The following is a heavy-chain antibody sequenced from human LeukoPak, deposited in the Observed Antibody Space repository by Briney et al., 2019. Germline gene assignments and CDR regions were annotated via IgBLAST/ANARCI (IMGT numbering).Heavy chain of an antibody. CDR3: ARAVQGAARRGGYYFDY. D-gene: IGHD6-6*01. CDR1: GGSISSGGYY. CDR2: IYYSGST. V-gene: IGHV4-31*03. J-gene: IGHJ4*02. Sequence: SQTLSLTCTVSGGSISSGGYYWSWIRQHPGKGLEWIGYIYYSGSTYYNPSLKSRVTISVDTSKNQFSLKLSSVTAADTAVYYCARAVQGAARRGGYYFDYWGQGTLVTVSS.